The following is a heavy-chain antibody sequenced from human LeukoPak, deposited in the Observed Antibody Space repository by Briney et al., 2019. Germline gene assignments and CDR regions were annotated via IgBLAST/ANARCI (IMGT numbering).Heavy chain of an antibody. CDR2: ISSSSSYI. V-gene: IGHV3-21*01. D-gene: IGHD3-10*01. J-gene: IGHJ5*02. CDR3: ARDPSGSRMVRGALDLYP. Sequence: GGSLRLSCAASVFNFNSYSMNWIRQAPGKGLEWVSSISSSSSYIYYADSVKGRFTISRDNAKNSLYLQMNSLRAEDTAVYYCARDPSGSRMVRGALDLYPWGQGTLVTVSS. CDR1: VFNFNSYS.